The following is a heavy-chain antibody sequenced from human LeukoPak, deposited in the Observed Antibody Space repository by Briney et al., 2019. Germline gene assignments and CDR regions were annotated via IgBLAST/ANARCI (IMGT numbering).Heavy chain of an antibody. Sequence: SETLSLTCAVYGGSFNNYCWSWIRQPPGMGLEWIGEINHSGSTNSKPSLRSRVTISVDRSKNHFSLRLSSVTAADTAIYYCASVDTSGWYADYWGQGTLVTVSS. V-gene: IGHV4-34*01. CDR3: ASVDTSGWYADY. D-gene: IGHD6-19*01. J-gene: IGHJ4*02. CDR1: GGSFNNYC. CDR2: INHSGST.